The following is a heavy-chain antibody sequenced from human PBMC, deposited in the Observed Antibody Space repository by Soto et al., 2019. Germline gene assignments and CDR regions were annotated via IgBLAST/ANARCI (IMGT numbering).Heavy chain of an antibody. CDR1: GYSFTSYW. J-gene: IGHJ1*01. CDR2: IYPGDSDT. CDR3: ASRGSGWSDEYFQR. D-gene: IGHD6-19*01. Sequence: VGSLKISCNGSGYSFTSYWIGWVRQMPGKGLEWMGIIYPGDSDTRYSPSFQGQVTISADKSISTAYLRWSSLKASDTAMYYCASRGSGWSDEYFQRWGQGTLVTVSS. V-gene: IGHV5-51*01.